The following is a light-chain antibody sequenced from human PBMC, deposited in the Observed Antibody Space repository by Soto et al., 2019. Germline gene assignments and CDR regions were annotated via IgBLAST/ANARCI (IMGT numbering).Light chain of an antibody. J-gene: IGLJ1*01. V-gene: IGLV2-14*01. CDR1: SRDVGSYNY. CDR2: EVS. CDR3: SSYTSSFTLV. Sequence: QSVLTQPASVSGSPGQSITISCTGTSRDVGSYNYVSWYQQHPDKAPKLMIYEVSNRPSGISNRFSGSKSGNTASLTISGLQAEDEADYYCSSYTSSFTLVFGTGTKLTGL.